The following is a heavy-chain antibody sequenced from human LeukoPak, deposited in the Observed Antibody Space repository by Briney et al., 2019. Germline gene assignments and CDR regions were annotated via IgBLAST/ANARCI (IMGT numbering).Heavy chain of an antibody. Sequence: GGSLRLSCAATGFRFSDYYMSWIRQAPGKGLEWVAYISSTGNSIFYADSVKGRFTISRDNAKNTLYLQMNSLTVEHTAVYYCARVPTNSYGFGQWGQGSLVTVSS. CDR3: ARVPTNSYGFGQ. J-gene: IGHJ4*02. D-gene: IGHD5-18*01. V-gene: IGHV3-11*04. CDR2: ISSTGNSI. CDR1: GFRFSDYY.